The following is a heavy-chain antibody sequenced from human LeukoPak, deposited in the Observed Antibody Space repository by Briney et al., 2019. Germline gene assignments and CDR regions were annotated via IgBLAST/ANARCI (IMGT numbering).Heavy chain of an antibody. Sequence: SETLSLTCTVSGGSIRSYYWSWIRQPPGKGLEWIGYIYHSGSTNYNPSLKSRVTMSVDTSKNQFSLELSSVTAADTAVYYCARTYYDISGYFPNYFDYWGPGTLVTVSS. CDR2: IYHSGST. CDR3: ARTYYDISGYFPNYFDY. D-gene: IGHD3-22*01. V-gene: IGHV4-59*01. CDR1: GGSIRSYY. J-gene: IGHJ4*02.